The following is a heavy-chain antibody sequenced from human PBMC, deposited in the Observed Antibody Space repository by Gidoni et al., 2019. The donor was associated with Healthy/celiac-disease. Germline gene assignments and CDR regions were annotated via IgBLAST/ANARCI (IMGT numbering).Heavy chain of an antibody. J-gene: IGHJ4*02. CDR1: GFTFSSYG. V-gene: IGHV3-30*18. CDR2: ISYDGSNK. D-gene: IGHD5-18*01. Sequence: QVQLVESGGGVVQPGRSLRLSCAASGFTFSSYGMHWVRHAPGKGLEWVAVISYDGSNKYYADSVKGRFTISRDNSKNTLYLQMNSLRAEDTAVYYCAKDRFPLWILDYWGQGTLVTVSS. CDR3: AKDRFPLWILDY.